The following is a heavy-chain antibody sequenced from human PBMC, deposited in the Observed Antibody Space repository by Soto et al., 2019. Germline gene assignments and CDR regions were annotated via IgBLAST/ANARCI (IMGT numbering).Heavy chain of an antibody. CDR1: GYTFTSYG. CDR2: ISAYNGNT. J-gene: IGHJ6*02. Sequence: ASVKVSCKASGYTFTSYGISWVRQAPGQGLEWMGWISAYNGNTNYAQKLQGRVTMTTDKSTSTAYMELRSLRADETAVYYCARSGSSGWYAADYYYYGMDVWGQGTTVTVSS. V-gene: IGHV1-18*01. CDR3: ARSGSSGWYAADYYYYGMDV. D-gene: IGHD6-13*01.